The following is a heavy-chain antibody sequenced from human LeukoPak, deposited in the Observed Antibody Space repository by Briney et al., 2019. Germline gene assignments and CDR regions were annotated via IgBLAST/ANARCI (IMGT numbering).Heavy chain of an antibody. D-gene: IGHD3-22*01. CDR1: GFIVSNNY. CDR3: ARDSNGPAF. Sequence: GGSPRLSCAASGFIVSNNYMSWVRQAPGKGLEWVSVIYSGGGTFYSDSVKGRFTISRDFSKNTLYLQMNSLRADDTAVYYCARDSNGPAFWGQGTLVTVSS. J-gene: IGHJ4*02. V-gene: IGHV3-53*01. CDR2: IYSGGGT.